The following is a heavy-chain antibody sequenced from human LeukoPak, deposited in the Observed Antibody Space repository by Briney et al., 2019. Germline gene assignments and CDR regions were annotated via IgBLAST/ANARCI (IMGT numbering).Heavy chain of an antibody. CDR2: INPNSGGT. CDR3: ARDYYDILTGNLLNYYMDV. V-gene: IGHV1-2*02. Sequence: GASVKVSCKASGYTFTGYYMHWVRQAPGQGLEWMGWINPNSGGTNYAQKFQGRVTMTRDTSISTAYMELSRLRSDDTAVYYCARDYYDILTGNLLNYYMDVWGKGTTVTISS. D-gene: IGHD3-9*01. J-gene: IGHJ6*03. CDR1: GYTFTGYY.